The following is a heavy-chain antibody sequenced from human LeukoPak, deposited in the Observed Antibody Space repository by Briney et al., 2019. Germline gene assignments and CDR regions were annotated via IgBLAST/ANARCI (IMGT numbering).Heavy chain of an antibody. J-gene: IGHJ6*03. CDR3: ARGSYGDYGDYYYYYMDV. V-gene: IGHV4-59*12. D-gene: IGHD4-17*01. CDR1: GGSISSYY. Sequence: PSETLSLTCTVSGGSISSYYWSWIRQPPGKGLEWIGYIYDSGSTNYNPSLKSRVTMSVDTSKNQFSLKLSSVTAADTAVYYCARGSYGDYGDYYYYYMDVWGKGTTVTISS. CDR2: IYDSGST.